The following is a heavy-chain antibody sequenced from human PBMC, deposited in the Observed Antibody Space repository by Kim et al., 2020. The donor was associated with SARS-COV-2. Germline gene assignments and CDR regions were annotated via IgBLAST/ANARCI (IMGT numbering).Heavy chain of an antibody. CDR2: INPSGGST. Sequence: ASVKVSCKASGYTFTSYYMHWVRQAPGQGLEWMGIINPSGGSTSYAQKFQGRVTMTRDTSTSTVYMELSSLRSEDTAVYYCARDLTTVVIPSGYYYGMDVWRRGPTLTVS. D-gene: IGHD4-17*01. J-gene: IGHJ6*01. V-gene: IGHV1-46*01. CDR3: ARDLTTVVIPSGYYYGMDV. CDR1: GYTFTSYY.